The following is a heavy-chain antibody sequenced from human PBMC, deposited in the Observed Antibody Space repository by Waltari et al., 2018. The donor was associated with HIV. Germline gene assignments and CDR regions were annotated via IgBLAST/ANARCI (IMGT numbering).Heavy chain of an antibody. CDR1: DFNVTTYD. CDR2: LSRSDLET. V-gene: IGHV3-23*01. D-gene: IGHD3-3*01. Sequence: EVQLSESGGGLVQPGESLRLSCVGSDFNVTTYDMAWVRQTPGRGLHGILSLSRSDLETYYADSVKGRFSVSRDDAENTLHLHMDRLTVDDTALYYCVRVAATASAPFDLWGQGTLVTVSS. J-gene: IGHJ4*02. CDR3: VRVAATASAPFDL.